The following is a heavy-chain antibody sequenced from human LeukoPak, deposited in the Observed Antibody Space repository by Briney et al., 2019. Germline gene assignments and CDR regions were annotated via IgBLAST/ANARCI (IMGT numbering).Heavy chain of an antibody. CDR3: AKDRGTYSRAVDY. CDR2: INSDGSST. V-gene: IGHV3-74*01. Sequence: GGSLRLSCAASGFTFSSYWMHWVRQAPGKGLVWVSRINSDGSSTSYADSVKGRFTISRDNAKNTLYLQMNSLRAEDTAVYYCAKDRGTYSRAVDYWGQGTLVTVSS. CDR1: GFTFSSYW. J-gene: IGHJ4*02. D-gene: IGHD6-13*01.